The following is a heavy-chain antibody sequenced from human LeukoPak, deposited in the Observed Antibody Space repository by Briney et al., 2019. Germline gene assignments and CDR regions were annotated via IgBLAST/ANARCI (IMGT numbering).Heavy chain of an antibody. J-gene: IGHJ4*02. CDR2: ISCYNGDT. V-gene: IGHV1-18*01. Sequence: ASVKVSCKASGGTFSSYAFSWVRQAPGQGLEWMGWISCYNGDTMYAQNVQGRVTMTTDTSTRTAYIELRSLRSDDTAMYYCARDPSNSSGYHAHFDSWGQGTLVTVSS. CDR3: ARDPSNSSGYHAHFDS. CDR1: GGTFSSYA. D-gene: IGHD3-22*01.